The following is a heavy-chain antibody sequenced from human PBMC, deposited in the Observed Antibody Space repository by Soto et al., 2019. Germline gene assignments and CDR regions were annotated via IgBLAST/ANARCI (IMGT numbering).Heavy chain of an antibody. V-gene: IGHV3-30-3*01. Sequence: QVQLVESGGGVVPPGGSLRVSCVASGFTFSSYNMHWVRQAPGEGLEWVAVISFDGANTFYADSVKGRFTISRDISRDTLYLQMSSLRDEDTAIYYCARDGYNRGGFDYWGKGTLVTVSS. CDR3: ARDGYNRGGFDY. CDR2: ISFDGANT. J-gene: IGHJ4*02. CDR1: GFTFSSYN. D-gene: IGHD3-10*01.